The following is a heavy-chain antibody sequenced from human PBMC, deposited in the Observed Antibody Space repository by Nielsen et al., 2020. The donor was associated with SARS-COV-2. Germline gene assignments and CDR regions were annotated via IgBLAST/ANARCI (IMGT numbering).Heavy chain of an antibody. CDR2: IHYSGST. CDR1: AGSVSSGYYY. D-gene: IGHD3-16*01. V-gene: IGHV4-61*01. Sequence: SETLSLTCTFSAGSVSSGYYYWTWIRQPPGKGLEWIGHIHYSGSTSQNPSLKSRVTISIDTTKNQFFLRLSSVTAADTAIYYCVRTHKRRWGGNDAFEFGGRGKMVTVS. J-gene: IGHJ3*01. CDR3: VRTHKRRWGGNDAFEF.